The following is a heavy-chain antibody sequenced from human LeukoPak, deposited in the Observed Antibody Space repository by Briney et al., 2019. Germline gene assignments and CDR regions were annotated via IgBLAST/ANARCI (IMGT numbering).Heavy chain of an antibody. D-gene: IGHD3-16*02. Sequence: GGSLRLSCAASGFTFSGSAMSWVRQAPGEGLEGVSLISYSGANSYYTDSVRGRFTISRYNSEDTLFLQKNSLRAEDTAIYYCARDIQLSTWGLGTMVTVTS. CDR2: ISYSGANS. CDR3: ARDIQLST. J-gene: IGHJ3*01. V-gene: IGHV3-23*01. CDR1: GFTFSGSA.